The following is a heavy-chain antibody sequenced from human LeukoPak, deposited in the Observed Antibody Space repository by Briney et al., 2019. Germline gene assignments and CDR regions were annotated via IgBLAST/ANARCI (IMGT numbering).Heavy chain of an antibody. CDR1: GGSISGWY. CDR3: ARADSSSWQYYFDY. Sequence: SETLSLTCTVSGGSISGWYWSWIRQPPGKGLEWIGYIYGSGYTNYNPSLKSRVTISVDTSKNQFSLKLSSVTAADTAVYYCARADSSSWQYYFDYWGQGTLVTVSS. D-gene: IGHD6-13*01. CDR2: IYGSGYT. J-gene: IGHJ4*02. V-gene: IGHV4-59*01.